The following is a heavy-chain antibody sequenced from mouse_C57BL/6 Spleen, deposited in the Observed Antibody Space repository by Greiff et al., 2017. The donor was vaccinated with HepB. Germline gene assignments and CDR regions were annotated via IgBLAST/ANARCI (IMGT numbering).Heavy chain of an antibody. J-gene: IGHJ3*01. D-gene: IGHD2-14*01. CDR3: ARDEVLQAWFAY. Sequence: EVQVVESGGGLVKPGGSLKLSCAASGFTFSSYAMSWVRQTPEKRLEWVATISDGGSYTYYPDNVKGRFTISRDNAKNNLYLQMSHLKSEDTAMYYCARDEVLQAWFAYWGQGTLVTVSA. CDR2: ISDGGSYT. V-gene: IGHV5-4*01. CDR1: GFTFSSYA.